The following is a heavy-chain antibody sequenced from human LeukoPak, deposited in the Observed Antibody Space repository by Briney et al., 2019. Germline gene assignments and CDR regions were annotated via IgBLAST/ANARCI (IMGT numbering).Heavy chain of an antibody. V-gene: IGHV3-23*01. J-gene: IGHJ4*02. Sequence: GGSLRLSCTASGFSFRRYWMSWVRQAPGKGLEWVSAISDTGNTYHADSVKGRFTISRDSSKNTLFLQMNRLRPEDAAVYYCAKAPVTTCRGAFCYPFDYWGLGTLVTVSS. CDR3: AKAPVTTCRGAFCYPFDY. D-gene: IGHD2-15*01. CDR2: ISDTGNT. CDR1: GFSFRRYW.